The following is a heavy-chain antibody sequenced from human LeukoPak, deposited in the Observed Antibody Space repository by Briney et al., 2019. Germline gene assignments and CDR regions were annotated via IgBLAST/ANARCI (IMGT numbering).Heavy chain of an antibody. CDR3: AKVGTGYYRTIDY. J-gene: IGHJ4*02. Sequence: GGSLRLSCAASGFTFSSYAMSWVRQAPGKGLEWVAFIEYAGTDTYYGASVKGRFTISTDTSKNTLFLQMNSLTTEDTAMYFCAKVGTGYYRTIDYWGQGTLVTVSS. CDR1: GFTFSSYA. D-gene: IGHD3/OR15-3a*01. V-gene: IGHV3-30*02. CDR2: IEYAGTDT.